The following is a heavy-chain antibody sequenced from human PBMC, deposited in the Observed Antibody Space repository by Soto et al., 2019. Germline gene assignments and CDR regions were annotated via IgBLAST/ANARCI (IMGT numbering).Heavy chain of an antibody. CDR3: ARQGPAALRSCSGTSCYGVDY. J-gene: IGHJ4*02. CDR1: DSISSSRYY. D-gene: IGHD2-2*01. CDR2: IYYSGSS. V-gene: IGHV4-39*01. Sequence: QLQLQESGPGLVRPSETLSLTCTVNDSISSSRYYWGWIRQPPGKGLEWIGSIYYSGSSYYNPSLKSRVTVSVDTSKNQFSLKLSSVTAADTAVYYCARQGPAALRSCSGTSCYGVDYWGQGTLVTVSS.